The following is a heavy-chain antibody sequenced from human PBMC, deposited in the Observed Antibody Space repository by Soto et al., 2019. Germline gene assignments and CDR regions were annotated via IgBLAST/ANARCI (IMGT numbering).Heavy chain of an antibody. CDR3: ARDQPSGTTFYYYYGMDV. J-gene: IGHJ6*02. D-gene: IGHD1-7*01. Sequence: PSDTLSLTCTVSGGSLSSYYWSWIRQPPGKGLEWIGYIYYSGSTNYNPSLKSRVTISVDTSKNQFSLKLSSVTAADTAVYYCARDQPSGTTFYYYYGMDVWGQGTTVTVSS. CDR2: IYYSGST. CDR1: GGSLSSYY. V-gene: IGHV4-59*01.